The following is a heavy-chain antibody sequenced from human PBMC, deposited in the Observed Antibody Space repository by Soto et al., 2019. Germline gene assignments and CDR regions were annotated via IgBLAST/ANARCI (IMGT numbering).Heavy chain of an antibody. J-gene: IGHJ2*01. CDR3: ARDWVDLRDGYNSLIYWYFDL. CDR1: GFTFSSYA. V-gene: IGHV3-30-3*01. Sequence: QVQLGESGGGVVQPGRSLRLSCAASGFTFSSYAMHWVRQAPGKGLEWVAVISYDGSNKYYADSVKGRFTISRDNSKNTLYLQMNSLRAEDTAVYYCARDWVDLRDGYNSLIYWYFDLWGRGTLVTVSS. CDR2: ISYDGSNK. D-gene: IGHD5-12*01.